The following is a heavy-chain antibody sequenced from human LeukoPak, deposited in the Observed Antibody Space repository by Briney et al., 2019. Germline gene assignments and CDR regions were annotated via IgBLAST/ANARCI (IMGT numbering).Heavy chain of an antibody. J-gene: IGHJ4*02. V-gene: IGHV3-48*01. Sequence: GGSLRLSCAASGFTFSSYSMNWVRQAPGKGLEWVSYISSSSSTIYYADSVKGRFTISRDNAKNSLYLQMNSLRPEDTAVYYCARGYCSSTSCYPYYFDYWGQGTLVTVSS. CDR2: ISSSSSTI. D-gene: IGHD2-2*01. CDR1: GFTFSSYS. CDR3: ARGYCSSTSCYPYYFDY.